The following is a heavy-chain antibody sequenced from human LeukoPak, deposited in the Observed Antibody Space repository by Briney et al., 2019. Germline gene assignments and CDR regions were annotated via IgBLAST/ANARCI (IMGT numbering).Heavy chain of an antibody. Sequence: QPGASLRLSCAASGFTFSSYAMSWVRQAPGRGLEWVSAISGSGGSTYYADSVKGRFTISRDNSKNTLYLQMNSLRAEDTAVYYCANRAMDGYTLLDYWGQGTLVTVSS. CDR2: ISGSGGST. CDR1: GFTFSSYA. J-gene: IGHJ4*02. CDR3: ANRAMDGYTLLDY. D-gene: IGHD3-16*01. V-gene: IGHV3-23*01.